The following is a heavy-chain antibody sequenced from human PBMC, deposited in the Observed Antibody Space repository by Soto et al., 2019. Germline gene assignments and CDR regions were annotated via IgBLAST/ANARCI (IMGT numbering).Heavy chain of an antibody. D-gene: IGHD3-10*01. J-gene: IGHJ6*02. V-gene: IGHV4-30-4*01. CDR3: ARFPQVYYGSGIRDDYYYYGMDV. Sequence: PSGTPSPTCTVSCGSISSGDYYLGWIRQPPGKGLGGVGYIYYSGSTYYNPSLRSRVTISVDTSKNQFSLKLSSVTAADTAVYYCARFPQVYYGSGIRDDYYYYGMDVWGQGTTVTVSS. CDR2: IYYSGST. CDR1: CGSISSGDYY.